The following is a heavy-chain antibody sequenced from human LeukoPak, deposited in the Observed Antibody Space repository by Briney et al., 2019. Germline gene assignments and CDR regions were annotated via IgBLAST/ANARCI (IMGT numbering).Heavy chain of an antibody. V-gene: IGHV1-18*04. CDR2: ISAYNGNT. CDR1: GYTFTSYG. D-gene: IGHD3-10*01. Sequence: ASVKVSCKASGYTFTSYGISWVRQAPGQGLEWMGWISAYNGNTNYAQKLQGRVTMTTDTSTSTAYMELRSLRSDDTAVYYCARVLITMVRGVINHGMDVWGKGTTVTVSS. CDR3: ARVLITMVRGVINHGMDV. J-gene: IGHJ6*04.